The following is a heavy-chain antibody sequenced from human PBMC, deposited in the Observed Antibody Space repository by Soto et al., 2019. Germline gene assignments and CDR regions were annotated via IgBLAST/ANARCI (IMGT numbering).Heavy chain of an antibody. D-gene: IGHD3-22*01. Sequence: QLQLQESGPGLVKPSETLSLTCTVSGGSISSSSYYWGWIRQPPGKGLEWIGSIYYSGSTYYNPSLKSRVTISVDTSKNQFSLKLSSVTAADTAVYYCARQRYDSSGYTFDYWGQGTLVTVSS. J-gene: IGHJ4*02. CDR2: IYYSGST. V-gene: IGHV4-39*01. CDR1: GGSISSSSYY. CDR3: ARQRYDSSGYTFDY.